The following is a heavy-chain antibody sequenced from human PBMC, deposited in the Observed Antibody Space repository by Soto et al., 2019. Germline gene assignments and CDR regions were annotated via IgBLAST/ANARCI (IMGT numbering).Heavy chain of an antibody. Sequence: EVQLVESGGGLVQPGGSLRLSCVVSGFTFSDYTMDWARQAPGKGMEWVGRSRGKPYSYSTEYAAAVKGRFSMSRDDSDHSLYLQMSSLQTEATAVYYCAVDIVGKGSYWGQGTLVIVSS. D-gene: IGHD5-12*01. V-gene: IGHV3-72*01. CDR1: GFTFSDYT. J-gene: IGHJ4*02. CDR3: AVDIVGKGSY. CDR2: SRGKPYSYST.